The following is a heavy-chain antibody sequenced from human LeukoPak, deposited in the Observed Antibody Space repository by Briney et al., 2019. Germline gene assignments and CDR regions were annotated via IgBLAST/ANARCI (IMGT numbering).Heavy chain of an antibody. D-gene: IGHD3-9*01. CDR3: AKVANRGDILTGYYALDY. CDR2: ISYDGSNK. Sequence: PGGSLRLSCAASGFTFSSYGMHWVRQAPGKGLEWVAVISYDGSNKYYADSVKGRFTISRDNSKSTLYLQMNSLRGEDTAVYYCAKVANRGDILTGYYALDYWGQGTLVTVSS. V-gene: IGHV3-30*18. CDR1: GFTFSSYG. J-gene: IGHJ4*02.